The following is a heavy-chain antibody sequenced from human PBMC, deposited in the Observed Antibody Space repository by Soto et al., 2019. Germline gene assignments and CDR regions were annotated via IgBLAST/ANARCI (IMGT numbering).Heavy chain of an antibody. J-gene: IGHJ4*02. V-gene: IGHV3-30*03. D-gene: IGHD2-15*01. CDR1: GFTFSRFG. CDR3: ARISPIASYYLDY. Sequence: GGSLRLSCSVSGFTFSRFGMHWVRQAPGKGLEWVALISHDGNIKYYSDSVRGRFTISRDKSISTAYLQWSSLKASDTAMYYCARISPIASYYLDYWGQGTLVTVSS. CDR2: ISHDGNIK.